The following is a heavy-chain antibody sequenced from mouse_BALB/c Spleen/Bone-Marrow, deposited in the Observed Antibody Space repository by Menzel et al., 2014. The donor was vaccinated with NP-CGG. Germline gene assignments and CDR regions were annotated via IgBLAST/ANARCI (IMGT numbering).Heavy chain of an antibody. D-gene: IGHD1-1*01. CDR1: GFNIKDTY. Sequence: EVQLQQSGAELVKPGASVKLSCTASGFNIKDTYMHWVKQRPEQGLEWIGRIDPASGNTKFDPKFQGKATIASDTSSNTDYLHLSSLTSEDTAVYYCAAYYYVSSYGFAYWGQGTLVTVSA. CDR2: IDPASGNT. J-gene: IGHJ3*01. V-gene: IGHV14-3*02. CDR3: AAYYYVSSYGFAY.